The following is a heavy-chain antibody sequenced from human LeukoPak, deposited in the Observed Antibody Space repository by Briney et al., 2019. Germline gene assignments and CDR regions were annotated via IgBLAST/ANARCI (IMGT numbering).Heavy chain of an antibody. Sequence: GRSLRLSCAASGFTFSSYGMHWVRQAPGKGLEWVAVIWYDGSNKYYADSVKGRFTISRDNSKNTLYLQMNSLRAEDTAVYYCAGDVPGYYYYYMDVWGKGTTVTVSS. V-gene: IGHV3-33*01. D-gene: IGHD1-14*01. CDR3: AGDVPGYYYYYMDV. CDR1: GFTFSSYG. J-gene: IGHJ6*03. CDR2: IWYDGSNK.